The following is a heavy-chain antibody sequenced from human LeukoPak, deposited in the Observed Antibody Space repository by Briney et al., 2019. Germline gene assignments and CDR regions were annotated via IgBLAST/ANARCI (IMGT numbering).Heavy chain of an antibody. D-gene: IGHD5-12*01. CDR3: ARASDSWLRLT. V-gene: IGHV3-7*05. CDR2: IKQDGSEK. CDR1: GFTFSNYR. J-gene: IGHJ5*02. Sequence: GGSLRLSCAASGFTFSNYRMIWVRQAPGKGLEWVCNIKQDGSEKRYADSVRGRFSISRDNAQTSLYLQMNSLRAEDTAVCYCARASDSWLRLTWGGGTVVSVSS.